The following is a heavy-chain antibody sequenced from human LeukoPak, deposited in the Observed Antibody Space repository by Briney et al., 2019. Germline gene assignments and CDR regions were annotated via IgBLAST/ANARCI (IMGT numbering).Heavy chain of an antibody. CDR3: ARGSSGSYYEAYFDY. CDR2: IYSGGST. CDR1: GFTVSSNY. D-gene: IGHD1-26*01. Sequence: GGSLRLSCAASGFTVSSNYMSWVRQAPGKGLEWVSVIYSGGSTYYADSVKGRFTISRDNSKNTLYLQVNSLRAEDTAVYYCARGSSGSYYEAYFDYWGQGTLVTVSS. V-gene: IGHV3-53*01. J-gene: IGHJ4*02.